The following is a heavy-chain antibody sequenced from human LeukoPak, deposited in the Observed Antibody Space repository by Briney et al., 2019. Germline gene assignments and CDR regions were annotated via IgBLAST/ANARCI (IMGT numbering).Heavy chain of an antibody. CDR2: INHSGST. CDR1: GGSISSGGYS. D-gene: IGHD3-22*01. Sequence: SETLSLTCAVSGGSISSGGYSWSWIRQPPGKGLEWIGEINHSGSTNYNPSLKSRVTISVDTSKNQFSLKLSSVTAADTAVYYCARGPAVSTDYYDSSGYLDYWGQGTLVTVSS. CDR3: ARGPAVSTDYYDSSGYLDY. V-gene: IGHV4-30-2*01. J-gene: IGHJ4*02.